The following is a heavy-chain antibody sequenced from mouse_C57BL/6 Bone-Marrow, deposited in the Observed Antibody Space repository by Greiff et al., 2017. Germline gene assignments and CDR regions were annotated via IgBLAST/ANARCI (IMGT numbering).Heavy chain of an antibody. J-gene: IGHJ4*01. D-gene: IGHD1-1*02. CDR2: IRSKSNNYAT. Sequence: GGGLVQPKGSLKLSCAVSGFSFHPYAMNWVRQAPGQGLEWVARIRSKSNNYATYYAASVKDRFTIPRDDSESMLYLQMHNVKPEATAMYYCVRLGGYANIMGYYAMDDWGQGTTVTVSS. CDR3: VRLGGYANIMGYYAMDD. V-gene: IGHV10-1*01. CDR1: GFSFHPYA.